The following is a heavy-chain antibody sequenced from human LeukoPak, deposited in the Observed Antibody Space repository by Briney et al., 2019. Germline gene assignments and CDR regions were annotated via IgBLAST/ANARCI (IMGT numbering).Heavy chain of an antibody. Sequence: GESLKISCKGSGYSFTTYWIGWVRQMPGKGLEWMGIIYPGDSDIRYSPSFQGQVTISADKSISTAYLQWSGLKASDTAMYYCARHPSPYCSSTSRYRYGMDVWGQGTTVTVSS. CDR1: GYSFTTYW. V-gene: IGHV5-51*01. CDR3: ARHPSPYCSSTSRYRYGMDV. J-gene: IGHJ6*02. D-gene: IGHD2-2*01. CDR2: IYPGDSDI.